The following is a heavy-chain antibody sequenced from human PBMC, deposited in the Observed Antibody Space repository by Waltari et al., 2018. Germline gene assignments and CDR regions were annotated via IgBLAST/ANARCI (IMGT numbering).Heavy chain of an antibody. J-gene: IGHJ4*02. D-gene: IGHD6-25*01. CDR3: VRGGSCCSGGTCYGYFDY. CDR1: GDTVANAHAA. V-gene: IGHV6-1*01. CDR2: TYAGSKGFS. Sequence: QVQLLQSGPGLVKPSETLTLTCDISGDTVANAHAAWHVIRQSPSRGLEWMGRTYAGSKGFSNYAASRRGRVSLSPDTSKNQFSLQLKSVTPEDTAVYFCVRGGSCCSGGTCYGYFDYWGQGLLVTVS.